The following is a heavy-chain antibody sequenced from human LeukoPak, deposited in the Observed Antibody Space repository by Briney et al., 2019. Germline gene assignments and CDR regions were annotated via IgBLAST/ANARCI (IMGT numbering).Heavy chain of an antibody. V-gene: IGHV3-43D*03. J-gene: IGHJ5*02. CDR3: ARWRVRDYTPSYNWFDP. D-gene: IGHD5-24*01. CDR1: GFTFDDYA. Sequence: PGGSLRLSCAASGFTFDDYAMHWVRQAPRKGLEWVSLISWDGGSTYYADSVKGRFTISRDNSKNSLYLQMNSLRAEDTALYYCARWRVRDYTPSYNWFDPWGQGTLVTVSS. CDR2: ISWDGGST.